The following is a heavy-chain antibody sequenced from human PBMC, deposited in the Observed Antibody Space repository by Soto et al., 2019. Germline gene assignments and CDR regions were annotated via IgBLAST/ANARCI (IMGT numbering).Heavy chain of an antibody. V-gene: IGHV3-23*01. J-gene: IGHJ4*02. CDR3: AKDSGPFAY. D-gene: IGHD3-10*01. Sequence: EVQLLESGGGLVQPGGSLRLSCAASGFTFNSYAMSWVRQAPGKGLEWVSAISGSGGSTYYADSVKGRFTISCDNSKNTQYLQMNCLRAEDTAVEYCAKDSGPFAYWGQGTLVPVFS. CDR2: ISGSGGST. CDR1: GFTFNSYA.